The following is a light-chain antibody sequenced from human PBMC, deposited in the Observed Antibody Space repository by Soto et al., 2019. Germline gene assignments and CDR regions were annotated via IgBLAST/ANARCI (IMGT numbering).Light chain of an antibody. CDR2: GAS. J-gene: IGKJ1*01. CDR3: QQYGSSPRT. V-gene: IGKV3-20*01. CDR1: QSVRSDY. Sequence: PGERATLSCRASQSVRSDYLAWYQQKPGQAPRLHIYGASTRATGIPDRFTGSGSGTDFTLTISRLEPEDFAVYYCQQYGSSPRTFGQGTKVEIK.